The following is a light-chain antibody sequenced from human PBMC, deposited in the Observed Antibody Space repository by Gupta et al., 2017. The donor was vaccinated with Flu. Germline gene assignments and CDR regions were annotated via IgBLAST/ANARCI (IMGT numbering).Light chain of an antibody. V-gene: IGKV1-39*01. Sequence: DIQMTQSTSSLSASVGDRVTITCRASQSISNYLNWYQQKPGKAPKVLIYAASSLQSGVPSRFSGSGSGTDFTLTISSLQPEDFATYYCQQSYSSPRTFGQGTKVEIK. CDR1: QSISNY. CDR2: AAS. J-gene: IGKJ1*01. CDR3: QQSYSSPRT.